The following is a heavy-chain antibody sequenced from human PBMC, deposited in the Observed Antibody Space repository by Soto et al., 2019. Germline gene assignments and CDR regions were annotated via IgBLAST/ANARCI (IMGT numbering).Heavy chain of an antibody. CDR1: GFTFSSYW. Sequence: GGSLRLSCAASGFTFSSYWMHWVRQAPGKGLVWVSRINRDGSNTNYADSVKGRFTISRDNAKNTLYLQMNSLRAEDTAVYYCARDREWLEFDYWGRGTLVTVSS. J-gene: IGHJ4*02. CDR3: ARDREWLEFDY. D-gene: IGHD5-12*01. CDR2: INRDGSNT. V-gene: IGHV3-74*01.